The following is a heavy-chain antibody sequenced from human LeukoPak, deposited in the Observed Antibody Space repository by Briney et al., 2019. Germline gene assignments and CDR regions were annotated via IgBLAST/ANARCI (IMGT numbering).Heavy chain of an antibody. V-gene: IGHV3-30*03. CDR3: ARLVGATTVDY. Sequence: GRSLRLSCAASGFTFSSYGMHWVRQAPGKGLEWVAVISYDGSNKYYADSVKGRFTISRDNSKNTLYLQMNSLRAEDTAVYYCARLVGATTVDYWGQGTLVTVSS. J-gene: IGHJ4*02. D-gene: IGHD1-26*01. CDR2: ISYDGSNK. CDR1: GFTFSSYG.